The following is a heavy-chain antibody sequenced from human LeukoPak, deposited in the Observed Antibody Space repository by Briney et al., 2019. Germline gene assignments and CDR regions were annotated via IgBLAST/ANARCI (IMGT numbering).Heavy chain of an antibody. V-gene: IGHV3-53*04. D-gene: IGHD4-11*01. Sequence: GGSLRLSCAASGFTLSSYWMSWVRQAPGKGLEWVSVIYSGSSTYYADSVKGRFTISRHNSENTLYLQMNSLRAEDTAVYYCARGMTNPFDYWGQGTLVTVSS. CDR1: GFTLSSYW. J-gene: IGHJ4*02. CDR3: ARGMTNPFDY. CDR2: IYSGSST.